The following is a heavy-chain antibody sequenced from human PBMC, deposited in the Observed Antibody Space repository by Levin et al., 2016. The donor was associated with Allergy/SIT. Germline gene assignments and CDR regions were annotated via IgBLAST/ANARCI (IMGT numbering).Heavy chain of an antibody. J-gene: IGHJ4*02. V-gene: IGHV3-74*01. CDR2: INSDGSST. CDR3: AREKANGDEITGFGGYDAYYFDY. Sequence: LSLTCAASGFTFSSYWMHWVRQAPGKGLVWVSRINSDGSSTSYADSVKGRFTISRDNAKNSLYLQMNSLRAEDTAVYYCAREKANGDEITGFGGYDAYYFDYWGQGTLVTVSS. D-gene: IGHD5-12*01. CDR1: GFTFSSYW.